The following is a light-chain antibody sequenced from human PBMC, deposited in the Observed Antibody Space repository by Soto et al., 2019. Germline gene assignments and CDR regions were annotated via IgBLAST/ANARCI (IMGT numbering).Light chain of an antibody. Sequence: EIVMTQSPATLSVSPGERATLSCRASQSVSSNLAWYQQKPGQTPRLLSYGASTRAIGIPDRFSGSGSGTEFTLTISSLQSEDFAVYYGQQYNDWPPITFGQGTRLEIK. V-gene: IGKV3-15*01. CDR2: GAS. CDR1: QSVSSN. J-gene: IGKJ5*01. CDR3: QQYNDWPPIT.